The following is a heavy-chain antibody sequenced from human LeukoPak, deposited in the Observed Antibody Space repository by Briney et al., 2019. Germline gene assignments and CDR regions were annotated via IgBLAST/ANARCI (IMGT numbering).Heavy chain of an antibody. Sequence: GGSLRLSCAATGFTFSSYGMHWVRQAPGKGLEWVAFIQYDGSNNNYADSVKGRFIISRDNSKNTLYLQMNSLRAEDTAVYYCAKERAPYYFDYWGQGTLVTVSS. V-gene: IGHV3-30*02. J-gene: IGHJ4*02. CDR2: IQYDGSNN. CDR3: AKERAPYYFDY. CDR1: GFTFSSYG.